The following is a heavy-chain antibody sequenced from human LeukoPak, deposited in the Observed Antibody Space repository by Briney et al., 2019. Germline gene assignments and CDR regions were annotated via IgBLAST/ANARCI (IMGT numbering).Heavy chain of an antibody. CDR1: GYTFTGYY. CDR3: ARALPKYYYDSSGSDY. V-gene: IGHV1-2*02. D-gene: IGHD3-22*01. CDR2: INPNSGGT. J-gene: IGHJ4*02. Sequence: APVKVSCKASGYTFTGYYMHWVRQAPGQGLEWMGWINPNSGGTNYAQKFQGRVTMTRDTSISTAYMELSRLRSDDTAVYYCARALPKYYYDSSGSDYWGQGTLVTVSS.